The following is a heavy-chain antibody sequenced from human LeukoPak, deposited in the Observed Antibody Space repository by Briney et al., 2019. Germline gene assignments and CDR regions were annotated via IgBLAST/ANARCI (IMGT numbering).Heavy chain of an antibody. Sequence: PGRSLRLSCAASGFTFSSYAMHWVRQAPGKGLEWVAVISYDGSNKYYADSVKGRFTISRDNSKNTLYLQMNSLRAEDTAVYYCARDYRAYGSGSYSAFDIWGQGTMVTVSS. J-gene: IGHJ3*02. CDR1: GFTFSSYA. D-gene: IGHD3-10*01. CDR2: ISYDGSNK. CDR3: ARDYRAYGSGSYSAFDI. V-gene: IGHV3-30-3*01.